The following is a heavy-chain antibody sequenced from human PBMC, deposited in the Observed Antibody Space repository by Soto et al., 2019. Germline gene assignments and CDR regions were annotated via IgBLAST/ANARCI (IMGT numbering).Heavy chain of an antibody. D-gene: IGHD3-10*01. V-gene: IGHV4-61*08. CDR1: GASISSGDYY. CDR2: IYYSGST. Sequence: SETLSLTCTVSGASISSGDYYWSWIRQPPGKGLEWIGYIYYSGSTNYNPSLKSRVTISVDTSKNQFSLKLSSVTAADTAVYYCARGDPLLWFGEKVYYGMDVWGQGTTVTVSS. CDR3: ARGDPLLWFGEKVYYGMDV. J-gene: IGHJ6*02.